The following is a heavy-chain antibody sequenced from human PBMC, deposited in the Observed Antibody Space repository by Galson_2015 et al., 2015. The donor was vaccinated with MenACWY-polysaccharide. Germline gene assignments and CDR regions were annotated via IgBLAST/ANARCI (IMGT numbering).Heavy chain of an antibody. CDR3: ARGSTRTHKT. V-gene: IGHV4-34*01. Sequence: TLSLTCTVSGGSFSGYSWSWIRQPPGKGLEWIGEINHSGSTNYNPSLKSRVTLSVDTSKNQFSLKLSSVTAADTAVYYCARGSTRTHKTWGQGALVTVSS. D-gene: IGHD2-2*01. CDR1: GGSFSGYS. J-gene: IGHJ5*02. CDR2: INHSGST.